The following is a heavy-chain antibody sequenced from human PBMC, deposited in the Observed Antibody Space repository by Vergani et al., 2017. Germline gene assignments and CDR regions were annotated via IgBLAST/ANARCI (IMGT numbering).Heavy chain of an antibody. J-gene: IGHJ5*02. CDR3: AKDLGTSSGGGWFDP. CDR2: IRWNSNSI. D-gene: IGHD6-6*01. CDR1: GVTSAGYA. Sequence: EVQLEESGGGLVLPGRSLRLSCVASGVTSAGYAMHWVRQAPGKGLEWVSGIRWNSNSIGYAASVKGRFTISRDNAKNSLYLQMNSLRAEDTALYYCAKDLGTSSGGGWFDPWGQGILVTVSS. V-gene: IGHV3-9*02.